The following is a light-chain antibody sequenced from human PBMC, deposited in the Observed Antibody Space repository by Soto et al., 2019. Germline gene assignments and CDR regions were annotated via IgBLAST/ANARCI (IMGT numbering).Light chain of an antibody. Sequence: QSVLTQPPSASGTPGQRVTMSCSGSSSNIGSNSVNWYRQLPGTAPKLLIYGNTNRPSGVPDRFSGSKSGTSASLAITGLQAEDEADYYCQSYDSSLSGSVFGGGTKLTVL. CDR2: GNT. CDR3: QSYDSSLSGSV. CDR1: SSNIGSNS. V-gene: IGLV1-40*01. J-gene: IGLJ3*02.